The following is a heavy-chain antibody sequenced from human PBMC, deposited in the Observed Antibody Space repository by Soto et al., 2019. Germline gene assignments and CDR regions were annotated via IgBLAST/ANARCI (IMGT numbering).Heavy chain of an antibody. J-gene: IGHJ4*02. V-gene: IGHV3-15*01. CDR1: EFTFANAW. D-gene: IGHD4-17*01. Sequence: EVQLVESGVDLVKPGGSLRLSCAASEFTFANAWISWVRQAPGKGLEWVGRIKSKADGGTTDYAAPVKGRFTISRDESQNTLYLQMNSLKTEDTAVYYCTSLYYGHWGQGTLVTVSS. CDR3: TSLYYGH. CDR2: IKSKADGGTT.